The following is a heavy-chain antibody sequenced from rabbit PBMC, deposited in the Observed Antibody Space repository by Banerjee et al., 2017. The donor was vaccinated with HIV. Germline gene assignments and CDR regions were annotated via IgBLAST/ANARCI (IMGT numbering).Heavy chain of an antibody. CDR3: ARWGAGNGDATNNL. J-gene: IGHJ4*01. V-gene: IGHV1S40*01. CDR1: GFSFSSNYY. CDR2: IYVGSGGTT. Sequence: QSLEESGGDLVKPGASLTLTCTASGFSFSSNYYMCWVRQAPGKGLEWIACIYVGSGGTTYYANWAKGRFTISKPSSTTVTLQMTSLTVADTAPYFCARWGAGNGDATNNLWGPGTLVTVS. D-gene: IGHD6-1*01.